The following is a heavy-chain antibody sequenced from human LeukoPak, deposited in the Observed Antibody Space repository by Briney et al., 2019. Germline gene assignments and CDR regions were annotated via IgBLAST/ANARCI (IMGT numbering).Heavy chain of an antibody. J-gene: IGHJ4*02. V-gene: IGHV1-69*05. CDR3: ARESPPPMTTVTNYFDY. CDR2: IIPIFGTA. D-gene: IGHD4-17*01. Sequence: SVKVSCKASGGTFSSYAISWVRQAPGQGPEWMGRIIPIFGTANYAQKFQGRVTITTDESTSTAYMELSSLRSEDTAVYYCARESPPPMTTVTNYFDYWGQGTLVTVSS. CDR1: GGTFSSYA.